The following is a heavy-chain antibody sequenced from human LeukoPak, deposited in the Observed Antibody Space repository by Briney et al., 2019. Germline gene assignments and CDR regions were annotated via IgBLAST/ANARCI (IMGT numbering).Heavy chain of an antibody. V-gene: IGHV1-2*02. Sequence: GASVKVSCKASGYTFAGYYMHWVRQAPGQGLEWMGWINPNSGGTNYAQKFQGRVTMTRDTSISTAYMELSRLRSDDTAVYYCARDREKSSSSSVDYWGQGTLVTVSS. CDR3: ARDREKSSSSSVDY. D-gene: IGHD6-6*01. CDR1: GYTFAGYY. CDR2: INPNSGGT. J-gene: IGHJ4*02.